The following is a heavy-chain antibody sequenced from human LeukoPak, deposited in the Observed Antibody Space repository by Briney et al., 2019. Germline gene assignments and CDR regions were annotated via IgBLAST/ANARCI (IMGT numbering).Heavy chain of an antibody. D-gene: IGHD5-24*01. J-gene: IGHJ4*02. V-gene: IGHV4-39*07. Sequence: SSDTLSLTCTVSGGSISSSSYYWGWIRQPPGKGLEWIGSIYYSGSTYYNPSLKSRVTISVDTSKNQFSLKLSSVTAADTAVYYCAREGDGYNDYWGQGTLVTVSS. CDR3: AREGDGYNDY. CDR2: IYYSGST. CDR1: GGSISSSSYY.